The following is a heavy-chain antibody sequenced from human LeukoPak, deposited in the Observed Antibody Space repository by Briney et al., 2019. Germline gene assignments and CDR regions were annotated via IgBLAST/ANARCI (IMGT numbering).Heavy chain of an antibody. CDR3: ARGGIGGATPDY. CDR2: VNNDGTGT. Sequence: GGSLRLSCAVSGFTFSRYWMHWVRQAPGKGLVWVSYVNNDGTGTNYADSVKGRFTMSRDNAKNTLYLQMNSLRGEDTAVYYCARGGIGGATPDYWGQGALVTVSS. V-gene: IGHV3-74*01. J-gene: IGHJ4*02. D-gene: IGHD1-26*01. CDR1: GFTFSRYW.